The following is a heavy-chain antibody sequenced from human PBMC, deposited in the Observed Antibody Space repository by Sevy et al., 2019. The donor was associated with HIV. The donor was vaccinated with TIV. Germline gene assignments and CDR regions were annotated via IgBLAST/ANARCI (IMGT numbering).Heavy chain of an antibody. V-gene: IGHV3-15*01. CDR1: GFTFSNAW. J-gene: IGHJ3*02. CDR3: TTAYYYDSSGDPENDAFDI. Sequence: GGSLGLSCAASGFTFSNAWMSWVRQAPGKGLEWVGRIKSKTDGGTTDYAAPVKGRFTISRDDSKNTLYLQMNSLKTEDTAVYYCTTAYYYDSSGDPENDAFDIWGQGTMVTVSS. CDR2: IKSKTDGGTT. D-gene: IGHD3-22*01.